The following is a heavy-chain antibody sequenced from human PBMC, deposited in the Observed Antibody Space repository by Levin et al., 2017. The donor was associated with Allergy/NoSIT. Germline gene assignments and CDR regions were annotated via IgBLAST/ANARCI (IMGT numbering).Heavy chain of an antibody. J-gene: IGHJ2*01. Sequence: PGGSLRLSCAASGFTFSSYWMHWVRQAPGKGLVWVSRINSDGSSTSYADSVKGRFTISRDNAKNTLYLQMNSLRAEDTAVYYCARVGLTGDGHWYFDLWGRGTLVTVSS. CDR2: INSDGSST. V-gene: IGHV3-74*01. CDR1: GFTFSSYW. D-gene: IGHD3-9*01. CDR3: ARVGLTGDGHWYFDL.